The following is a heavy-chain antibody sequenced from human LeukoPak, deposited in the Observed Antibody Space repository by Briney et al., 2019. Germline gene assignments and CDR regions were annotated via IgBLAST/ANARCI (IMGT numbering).Heavy chain of an antibody. CDR3: AKRIQSAMATGY. D-gene: IGHD5-18*01. CDR2: ISGSGGST. CDR1: GFTFDDYG. J-gene: IGHJ4*02. V-gene: IGHV3-23*01. Sequence: GGSLRLSCAASGFTFDDYGMSWVRQAPGKGLEWVSDISGSGGSTYYADSVKGRSTISRDNSKNTLYLQMNSLRAEDTAVYYCAKRIQSAMATGYWGQGTLVTVSS.